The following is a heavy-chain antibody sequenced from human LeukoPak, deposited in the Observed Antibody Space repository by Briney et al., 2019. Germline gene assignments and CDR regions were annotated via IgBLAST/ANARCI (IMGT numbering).Heavy chain of an antibody. CDR1: GFTFSSYG. CDR2: ISGSSGYI. CDR3: ARGEYGSGSYHIDY. V-gene: IGHV3-21*01. Sequence: PGGSLRLSCAASGFTFSSYGMHWVRQAPGKGLEWVSFISGSSGYIYYADSVKGRFTISRDNAKNSLYLQMNSLRDEDTAVYYCARGEYGSGSYHIDYWGQGTLVTVSS. J-gene: IGHJ4*02. D-gene: IGHD3-10*01.